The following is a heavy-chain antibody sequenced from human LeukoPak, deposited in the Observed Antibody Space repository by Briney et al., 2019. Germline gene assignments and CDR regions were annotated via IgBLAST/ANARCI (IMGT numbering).Heavy chain of an antibody. J-gene: IGHJ6*02. Sequence: PGGSQRLSCAPSGFTFSSYGMHWVRRAPDKGLECVAYIRFDGNDEHYEDSVKGRFTISRDNSKNTLYLQMSSLRAEDTAVYYCTGGGGYCSGGRCYGHYSMDVWGQGTTVTVSS. CDR3: TGGGGYCSGGRCYGHYSMDV. CDR2: IRFDGNDE. CDR1: GFTFSSYG. D-gene: IGHD2-15*01. V-gene: IGHV3-30*02.